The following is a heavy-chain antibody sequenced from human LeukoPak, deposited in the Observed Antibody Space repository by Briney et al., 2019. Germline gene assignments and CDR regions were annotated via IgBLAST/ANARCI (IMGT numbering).Heavy chain of an antibody. D-gene: IGHD3-22*01. Sequence: GGSLRLSCAASGFTFSSYGMHWVRQAPGKGLEWVAVISYDGSNKYYADSVKGRFTISRDNSKNTLYLQMNSLRAEDTGVYYCAKEGYYDSSGWGNSMDVWGQGTTVTVSS. CDR1: GFTFSSYG. CDR3: AKEGYYDSSGWGNSMDV. CDR2: ISYDGSNK. J-gene: IGHJ6*02. V-gene: IGHV3-30*18.